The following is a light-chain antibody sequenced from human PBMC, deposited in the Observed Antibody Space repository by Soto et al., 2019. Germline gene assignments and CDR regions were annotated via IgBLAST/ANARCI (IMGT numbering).Light chain of an antibody. CDR2: AAS. CDR1: QRISSSY. V-gene: IGKV3-20*01. CDR3: QQYGSSPRT. J-gene: IGKJ2*01. Sequence: EIVLTQSPGTLSLSPGERATLSCRASQRISSSYLAWYQQRPGQAPRLLIYAASSRATGIPDRFSGGGSATDFTLTVSRLEPEDFAVYYCQQYGSSPRTFGQGTKLEIK.